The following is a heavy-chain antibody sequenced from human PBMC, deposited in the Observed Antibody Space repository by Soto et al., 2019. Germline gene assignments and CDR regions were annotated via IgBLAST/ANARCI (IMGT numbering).Heavy chain of an antibody. CDR1: GFTFSNAW. CDR2: IKSKTDGGTT. Sequence: GGSLRLSCAASGFTFSNAWMSWVRQAPGKGLEWVGRIKSKTDGGTTDYAAPVKGRFTISRDDSKNTLYLQMNSLKTEDTAVYYCTTRRPAAMEEYFQHWGQGTLVTVSS. CDR3: TTRRPAAMEEYFQH. D-gene: IGHD2-2*01. J-gene: IGHJ1*01. V-gene: IGHV3-15*01.